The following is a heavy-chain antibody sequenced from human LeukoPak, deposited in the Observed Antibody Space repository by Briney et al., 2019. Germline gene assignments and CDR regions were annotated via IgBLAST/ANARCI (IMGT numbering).Heavy chain of an antibody. CDR3: ARVRMGCYFDY. J-gene: IGHJ4*02. D-gene: IGHD2-15*01. Sequence: KPSETLSLTCTVSGGSISSSSYYWGWIRQPPGKGLEWIGSIYYSGSTYYNPSLKSRVTISVDTSKNQFSLKLSSVTAADTAVYYCARVRMGCYFDYWGQGTLVTVSS. V-gene: IGHV4-39*07. CDR1: GGSISSSSYY. CDR2: IYYSGST.